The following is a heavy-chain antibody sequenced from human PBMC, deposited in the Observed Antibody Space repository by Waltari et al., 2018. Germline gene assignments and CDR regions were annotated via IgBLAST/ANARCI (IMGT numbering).Heavy chain of an antibody. CDR1: GYSMRSGYY. Sequence: QVQLQESGPGLAKSSETLSLTCDVSGYSMRSGYYWGWIRQPPRKGLEWIASIYQSGSSYYNPSVRSRVTISGDTSRNQFSLEMTSVTATDTATYYCVAAKEYYYDGSGDDAFETWGQGTLVTVSS. CDR3: VAAKEYYYDGSGDDAFET. V-gene: IGHV4-38-2*01. J-gene: IGHJ3*02. D-gene: IGHD3-22*01. CDR2: IYQSGSS.